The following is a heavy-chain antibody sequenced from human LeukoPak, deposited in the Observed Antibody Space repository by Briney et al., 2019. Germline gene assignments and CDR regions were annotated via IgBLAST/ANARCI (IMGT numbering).Heavy chain of an antibody. V-gene: IGHV4-59*01. CDR1: GGSISSYY. CDR3: ASWEDGYNYSNAFDI. D-gene: IGHD5-24*01. Sequence: PSETLSLTCTVSGGSISSYYWSWIRQPPGKGLEWIGYIYYSGSTNYNPSLKSRVTISVDTSKNQFSLKLSSVTAADTAVYYCASWEDGYNYSNAFDIWGQGTMVTVSS. CDR2: IYYSGST. J-gene: IGHJ3*02.